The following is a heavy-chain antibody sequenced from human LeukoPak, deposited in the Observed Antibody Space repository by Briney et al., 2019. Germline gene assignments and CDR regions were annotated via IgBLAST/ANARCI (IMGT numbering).Heavy chain of an antibody. CDR2: IRGSGGNT. V-gene: IGHV3-23*01. CDR1: GFTFSSYA. D-gene: IGHD3-10*01. Sequence: GGSMRLSCAASGFTFSSYAMGWVRHPPGKGLEWVSGIRGSGGNTYYADSVKGRFTVSRDNSENTLYLQMNSLRAEDTAVYYCAKEAFYYGSGSFMGYWGQGTLVTVAS. CDR3: AKEAFYYGSGSFMGY. J-gene: IGHJ4*02.